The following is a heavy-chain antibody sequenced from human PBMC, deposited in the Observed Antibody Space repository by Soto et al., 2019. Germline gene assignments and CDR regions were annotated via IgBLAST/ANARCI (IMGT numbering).Heavy chain of an antibody. D-gene: IGHD6-25*01. CDR2: IIPFFGAP. J-gene: IGHJ3*02. V-gene: IGHV1-69*06. Sequence: QVQLVQSGAEVKKPGSSVKISCRTSGGPFKAYAVSWVRQAPGQGLEWLGGIIPFFGAPTYAQDFHGRVNITADKSTSTAYMELSSLRLDDTAMYYCATDRAAASGIHAYDIWGQGTMVAVSS. CDR1: GGPFKAYA. CDR3: ATDRAAASGIHAYDI.